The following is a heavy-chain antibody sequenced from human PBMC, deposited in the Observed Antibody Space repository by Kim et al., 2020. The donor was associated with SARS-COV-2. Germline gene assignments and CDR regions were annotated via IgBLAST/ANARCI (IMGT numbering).Heavy chain of an antibody. V-gene: IGHV3-64D*09. Sequence: GGSLRLSCSASGFTFSSYAMHWVRQAPGKGLDYVSAISRNGGKTYYGDSVKGRFTISRDNSKDTLYLQMSSLRAEDTAVYYCVKASESFYDSRADYWGQGTLVTVSS. CDR3: VKASESFYDSRADY. J-gene: IGHJ4*02. CDR2: ISRNGGKT. D-gene: IGHD3-22*01. CDR1: GFTFSSYA.